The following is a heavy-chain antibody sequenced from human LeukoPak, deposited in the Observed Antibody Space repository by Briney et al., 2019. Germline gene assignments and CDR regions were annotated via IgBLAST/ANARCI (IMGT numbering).Heavy chain of an antibody. CDR2: ISYDGSNK. V-gene: IGHV3-30*18. D-gene: IGHD5/OR15-5a*01. Sequence: GGSLRLSSAASGFTFSSYGMHWVRQTPNKGLEWGAVISYDGSNKYYADSVKSRFTITTDKSKNTLYLQMNSLRPEDTAVDYRAKDSVVYYYYYMDVWGKGTTVTVS. J-gene: IGHJ6*03. CDR1: GFTFSSYG. CDR3: AKDSVVYYYYYMDV.